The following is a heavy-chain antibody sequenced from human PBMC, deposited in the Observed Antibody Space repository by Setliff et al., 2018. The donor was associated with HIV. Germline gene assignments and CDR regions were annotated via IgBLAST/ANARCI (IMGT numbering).Heavy chain of an antibody. J-gene: IGHJ4*02. CDR2: IHSSGST. CDR1: GDSISSGNYY. V-gene: IGHV4-61*01. D-gene: IGHD2-21*02. CDR3: ATLDHSGGNFLAY. Sequence: SETLSLTCTFSGDSISSGNYYWSWIRQPPGKGPEWIGYIHSSGSTIYNPSLKSRITISLDTSKEQFSLELSSATAADTAVYYCATLDHSGGNFLAYWGQGSLVTVSS.